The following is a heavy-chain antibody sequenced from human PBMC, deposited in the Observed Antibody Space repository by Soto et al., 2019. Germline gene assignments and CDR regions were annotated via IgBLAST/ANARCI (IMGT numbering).Heavy chain of an antibody. CDR3: ARGRKYYYDSSGYYHYFDY. CDR2: INHSGST. Sequence: PRPGKGLEWIGEINHSGSTNYNPSLKSRVTISVDTSKNQFSLKLSSVTAADTAVYYCARGRKYYYDSSGYYHYFDYWGQGTLVTSPQ. J-gene: IGHJ4*02. V-gene: IGHV4-34*01. D-gene: IGHD3-22*01.